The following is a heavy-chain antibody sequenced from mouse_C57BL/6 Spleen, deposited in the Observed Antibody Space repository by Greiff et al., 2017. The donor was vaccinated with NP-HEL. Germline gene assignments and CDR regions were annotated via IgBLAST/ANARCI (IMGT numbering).Heavy chain of an antibody. CDR2: IYPGSGST. D-gene: IGHD2-4*01. J-gene: IGHJ3*01. CDR3: ARNYLGLPFAY. V-gene: IGHV1-55*01. CDR1: GYTFTSYW. Sequence: QVQLQQPGAELVKPGASVKMSCKASGYTFTSYWITWVKQRPGHGLEWIGDIYPGSGSTNYNEKFTSKATLTVDTSSSTAYMQLSSLTSEDSAVYYCARNYLGLPFAYWGQGTLVTVSA.